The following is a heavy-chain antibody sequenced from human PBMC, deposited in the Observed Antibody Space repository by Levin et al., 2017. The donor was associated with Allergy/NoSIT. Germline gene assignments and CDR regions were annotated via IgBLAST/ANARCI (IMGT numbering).Heavy chain of an antibody. Sequence: RGSLRLSCAGSGFTFRNYDMFWVRQAPGKGLEWVSAISDTGDYTFHADSVKGRFTISRDNSKNTLYLQMNSLRAEDTAVFYCAKRQPCRNGVCHSLDVWGQGTMVTVSS. J-gene: IGHJ6*02. CDR1: GFTFRNYD. CDR3: AKRQPCRNGVCHSLDV. V-gene: IGHV3-23*01. CDR2: ISDTGDYT. D-gene: IGHD2-8*01.